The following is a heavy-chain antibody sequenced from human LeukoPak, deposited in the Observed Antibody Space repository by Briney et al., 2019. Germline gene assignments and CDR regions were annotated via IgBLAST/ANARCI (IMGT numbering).Heavy chain of an antibody. CDR2: IIPIFGTA. D-gene: IGHD3-9*01. J-gene: IGHJ5*02. V-gene: IGHV1-69*01. Sequence: SVKVSCKASGGTFSSYAISWVRQAPGQGLEWMGGIIPIFGTANYAQKFQGRVTITADESTSTAYMELSSLRSEDTAVYYCARDPKSFDWLRVHWFDPWGQGTLVTASS. CDR3: ARDPKSFDWLRVHWFDP. CDR1: GGTFSSYA.